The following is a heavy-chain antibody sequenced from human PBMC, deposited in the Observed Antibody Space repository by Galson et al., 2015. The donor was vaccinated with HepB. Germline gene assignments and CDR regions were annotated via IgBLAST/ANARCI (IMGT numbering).Heavy chain of an antibody. V-gene: IGHV3-21*01. J-gene: IGHJ3*02. Sequence: SLRLSCAASGFTFSFYRMNWVRQAPGKGLEWVSSISSSGNYIYYADSMKGRFTISRDNGKKSLYLQMNSLRAEDTAVYYCVRDGTSIAVAGDAFDIWGQGTMVTVSS. CDR3: VRDGTSIAVAGDAFDI. D-gene: IGHD6-19*01. CDR2: ISSSGNYI. CDR1: GFTFSFYR.